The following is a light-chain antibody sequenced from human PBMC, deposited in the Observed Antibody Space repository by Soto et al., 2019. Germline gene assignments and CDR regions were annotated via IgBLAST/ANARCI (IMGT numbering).Light chain of an antibody. Sequence: EIVLTQSPGTLSLSPGERVTLSCRASQSVNNNLAWYKQKPGQAPRLLIYGASTRAAGIPASFSGSGSGTEFTLTISSLQSEDFGVYYCQHYNRWPLTFGGGTKVDIK. CDR1: QSVNNN. J-gene: IGKJ4*01. V-gene: IGKV3-15*01. CDR3: QHYNRWPLT. CDR2: GAS.